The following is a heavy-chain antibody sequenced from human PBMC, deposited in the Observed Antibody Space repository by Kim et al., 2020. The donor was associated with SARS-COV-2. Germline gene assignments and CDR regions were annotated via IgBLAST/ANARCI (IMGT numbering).Heavy chain of an antibody. Sequence: GESLKISCKGSGYSFTSYWISWVRQMPGKGLEWMGRIDPSDSYTNYSPSFQGHVTISADKSISPAYRQWSSLKASGTAMYYCARLLGNGITIWGQGTLVTVSS. CDR2: IDPSDSYT. D-gene: IGHD3-9*01. J-gene: IGHJ4*02. CDR3: ARLLGNGITI. V-gene: IGHV5-10-1*01. CDR1: GYSFTSYW.